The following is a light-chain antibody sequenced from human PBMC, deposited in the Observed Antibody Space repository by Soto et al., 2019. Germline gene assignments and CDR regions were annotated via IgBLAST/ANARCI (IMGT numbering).Light chain of an antibody. J-gene: IGLJ1*01. CDR3: TSFTSGSTPYV. V-gene: IGLV2-14*03. Sequence: QSVLTQPASVSGSPGQSITISCTGTSNDVGGFNYVSWYQQLPGKAPKLVIYDVTRRTSGVSDLFSGSRSGNTASLTISGLQSEDEADYYCTSFTSGSTPYVLGTGTKVTVL. CDR1: SNDVGGFNY. CDR2: DVT.